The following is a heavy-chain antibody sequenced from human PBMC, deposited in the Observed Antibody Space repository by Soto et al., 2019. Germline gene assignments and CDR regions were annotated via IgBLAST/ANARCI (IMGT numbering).Heavy chain of an antibody. CDR1: GGTFSSYA. J-gene: IGHJ6*02. V-gene: IGHV1-69*13. D-gene: IGHD6-13*01. CDR2: IIPIFGTA. Sequence: GASVKVSCKASGGTFSSYAISWVRQAPGQGLEWMGGIIPIFGTANYAQKFQGRVTITADESTSTAYMELSSLRSEDTAVYYCATLVKKAAAGTHYYSYGMDVWGQGTTVTVSS. CDR3: ATLVKKAAAGTHYYSYGMDV.